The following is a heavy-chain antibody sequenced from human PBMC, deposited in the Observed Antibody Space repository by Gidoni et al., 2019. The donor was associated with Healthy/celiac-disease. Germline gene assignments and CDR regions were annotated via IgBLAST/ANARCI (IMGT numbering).Heavy chain of an antibody. Sequence: EVQLLASGGGLVQPGGSLRLSCPASGFTFSSYAMSWARQAPGKGLGWGSAISGSGGSTYYADSVKGRFTISRDNSKNTLYLQMNSLRAEDTAVYYCAKVWQQLDYWGQGTLVTVSS. D-gene: IGHD6-13*01. CDR3: AKVWQQLDY. J-gene: IGHJ4*02. CDR1: GFTFSSYA. CDR2: ISGSGGST. V-gene: IGHV3-23*01.